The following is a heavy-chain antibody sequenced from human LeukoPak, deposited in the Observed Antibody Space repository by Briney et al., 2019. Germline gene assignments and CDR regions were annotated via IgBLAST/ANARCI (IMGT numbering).Heavy chain of an antibody. Sequence: SGPTLVNPTQTLTLTCTFSGFSLRTNEVGVGWIRQPPGKALEWLAVIYWDDDKRYSPSLKSRLAITKDTSKNQVVLTMTNMDPVDTATYYCAHRLSTSTGTWYFQHWGQGTLVTVSS. D-gene: IGHD6-13*01. CDR2: IYWDDDK. J-gene: IGHJ1*01. V-gene: IGHV2-5*02. CDR3: AHRLSTSTGTWYFQH. CDR1: GFSLRTNEVG.